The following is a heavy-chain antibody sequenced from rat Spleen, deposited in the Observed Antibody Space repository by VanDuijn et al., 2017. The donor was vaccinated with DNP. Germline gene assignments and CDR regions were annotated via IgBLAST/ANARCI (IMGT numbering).Heavy chain of an antibody. CDR3: AKGPNYGGWSDYFDY. CDR2: INKDSSTI. Sequence: EVKLVESGGGLVQPGSSLKLSCAASGFNFNDYWMGWVRQAPGKGLEWIGQINKDSSTINYNPTLKEKITISRDNAQNTLYLQMSKLGSGDTAIYYCAKGPNYGGWSDYFDYWGQGVMVTVSS. J-gene: IGHJ2*01. CDR1: GFNFNDYW. V-gene: IGHV4-2*01. D-gene: IGHD1-11*01.